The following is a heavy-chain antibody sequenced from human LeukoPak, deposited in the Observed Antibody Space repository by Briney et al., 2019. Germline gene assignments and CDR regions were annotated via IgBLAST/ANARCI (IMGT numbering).Heavy chain of an antibody. CDR3: ARDSVQVLVDSIAAAGTDY. J-gene: IGHJ4*02. Sequence: NPGGSLRLSCAASGFTFSSYSMNWVRQAPGKGLEWVSSISSSSSYIYYADSVKGRFTISRDNAKNSLYLQMNSLRAEDTAVYYCARDSVQVLVDSIAAAGTDYWGQGTLVTVSS. CDR2: ISSSSSYI. D-gene: IGHD6-13*01. CDR1: GFTFSSYS. V-gene: IGHV3-21*01.